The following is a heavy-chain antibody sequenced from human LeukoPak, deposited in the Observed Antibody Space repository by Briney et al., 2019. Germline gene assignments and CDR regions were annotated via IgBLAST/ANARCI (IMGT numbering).Heavy chain of an antibody. J-gene: IGHJ3*02. V-gene: IGHV1-2*02. CDR3: ARARLWAFDI. CDR2: INPNSGGT. CDR1: GYTFTDPH. D-gene: IGHD3-16*01. Sequence: GASVKVSCKASGYTFTDPHIHWVRQAPGQGLEWMGWINPNSGGTNYAQKFQGRVTMSRDTSLNTAYMELSRLGSDDTAVYFCARARLWAFDIWGQGTMVTVSS.